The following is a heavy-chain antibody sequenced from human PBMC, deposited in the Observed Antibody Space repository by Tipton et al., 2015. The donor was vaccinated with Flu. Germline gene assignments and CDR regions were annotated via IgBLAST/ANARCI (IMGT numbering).Heavy chain of an antibody. D-gene: IGHD2-2*01. CDR1: AFTFNSYW. J-gene: IGHJ4*02. CDR3: ARTRGGHCSSISCYADYFDL. CDR2: IKQGGSEK. V-gene: IGHV3-7*01. Sequence: GSLRLSCTASAFTFNSYWMSWVRQAPGKGLEWVANIKQGGSEKYYVDSVKGRFIISRDNAKTSLYLQMNSLRAEDTAVYYCARTRGGHCSSISCYADYFDLWGQGTLVTVSS.